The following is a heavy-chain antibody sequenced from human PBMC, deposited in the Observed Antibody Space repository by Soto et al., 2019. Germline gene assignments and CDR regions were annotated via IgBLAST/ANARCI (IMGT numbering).Heavy chain of an antibody. J-gene: IGHJ4*02. D-gene: IGHD2-15*01. CDR3: AREYCSGGSCYSGIFNY. Sequence: QVQLVQSGAEVKKPGASVKVSCKASGYTFTSYGISWVRQAPGQGLEWMGWISAYNGNTNYAQKLQGRVTMTTDTSTSTAYMGLRSLRSDDTAVYYCAREYCSGGSCYSGIFNYWGQGTLVTVSS. CDR2: ISAYNGNT. CDR1: GYTFTSYG. V-gene: IGHV1-18*01.